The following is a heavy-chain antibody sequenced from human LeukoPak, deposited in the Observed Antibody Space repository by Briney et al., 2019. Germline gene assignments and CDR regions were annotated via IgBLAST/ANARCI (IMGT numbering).Heavy chain of an antibody. CDR1: GGSISSSSYY. D-gene: IGHD3-3*02. V-gene: IGHV4-39*01. CDR2: IYYSGST. CDR3: ARQKHFDLNY. J-gene: IGHJ4*02. Sequence: SETLSLTCTVSGGSISSSSYYWGWIRQPPGKGLEWIGSIYYSGSTYYNPSLKSRVTISVDTSKNQFSLKLSSVTAADTAVYYCARQKHFDLNYWGQRTLVTVSS.